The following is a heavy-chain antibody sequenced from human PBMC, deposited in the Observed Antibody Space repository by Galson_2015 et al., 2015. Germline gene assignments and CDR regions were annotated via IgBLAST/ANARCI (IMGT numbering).Heavy chain of an antibody. Sequence: SVKVSCKASGYTFTSYAISWVRQAPGQGLEWLGWINNYNDNTNYGQKFQGRVTMTTDTSTSTAYLELRSLRSDDTAVYYCARQLAYYYDGSGQYAMDVWGQGTTVTVSS. CDR2: INNYNDNT. D-gene: IGHD3-22*01. CDR1: GYTFTSYA. V-gene: IGHV1-18*04. CDR3: ARQLAYYYDGSGQYAMDV. J-gene: IGHJ6*02.